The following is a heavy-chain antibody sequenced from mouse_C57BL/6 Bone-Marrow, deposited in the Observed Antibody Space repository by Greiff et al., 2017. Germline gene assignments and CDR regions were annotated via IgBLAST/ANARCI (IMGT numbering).Heavy chain of an antibody. D-gene: IGHD1-1*01. J-gene: IGHJ3*01. CDR1: GYTFTDYE. V-gene: IGHV1-15*01. CDR2: IDPETGCT. Sequence: QVQLQQSGAELVRPGASVTLSCKASGYTFTDYEMHWVKQTPVHGLEWIGAIDPETGCTAYNQKFKGKAILTADKSSSTAYMELRSLTSEDSAVYYCTPLYYGSTPWFAYWGQGTLVTVSA. CDR3: TPLYYGSTPWFAY.